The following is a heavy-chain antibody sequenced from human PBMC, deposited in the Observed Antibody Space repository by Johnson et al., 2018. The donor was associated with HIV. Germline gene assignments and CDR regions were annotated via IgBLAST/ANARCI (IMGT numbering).Heavy chain of an antibody. J-gene: IGHJ3*02. CDR3: ASDGWELLGVAAFDI. D-gene: IGHD1-26*01. Sequence: QVQLVESGGGVVQPGRSLRLSCAASGFTFSSYAMHWVRQAPGKGLEWVAVISYDGSNKYYADSVKGRFTISRDTSKNTLYLQMNSLRPEDTAVYYCASDGWELLGVAAFDIWGQGTMVTVSS. V-gene: IGHV3-30*14. CDR1: GFTFSSYA. CDR2: ISYDGSNK.